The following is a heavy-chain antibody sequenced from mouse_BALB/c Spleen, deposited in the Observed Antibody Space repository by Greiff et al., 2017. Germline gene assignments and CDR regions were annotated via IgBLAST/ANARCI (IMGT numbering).Heavy chain of an antibody. Sequence: QVQLQQSGPGLVAPSQSLSITCTVSGFSLTSYGVHWVRQPPGKGLEWLGVIWAGGSTNYNSALMSRLSISKDNSKSQVFLKMNSLQTDDTAMYYCARAYDGYLYAMDYWGQGTSVTVSS. V-gene: IGHV2-9*02. CDR1: GFSLTSYG. CDR3: ARAYDGYLYAMDY. J-gene: IGHJ4*01. CDR2: IWAGGST. D-gene: IGHD2-3*01.